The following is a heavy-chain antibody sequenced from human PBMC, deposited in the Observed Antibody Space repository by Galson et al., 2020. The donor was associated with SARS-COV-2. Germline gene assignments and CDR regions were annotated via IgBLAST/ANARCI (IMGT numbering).Heavy chain of an antibody. Sequence: GESLKISCAASGFTFSSYGMHWVRQAPGKGLEWVAVISYDGSNKYYADSVKGRFTISRDNSKNTLYLQMNSQRAEDTAVYYCARARGGGYYYGMDVWGQGTTVTVSS. CDR1: GFTFSSYG. V-gene: IGHV3-30*03. CDR3: ARARGGGYYYGMDV. J-gene: IGHJ6*02. CDR2: ISYDGSNK. D-gene: IGHD3-16*01.